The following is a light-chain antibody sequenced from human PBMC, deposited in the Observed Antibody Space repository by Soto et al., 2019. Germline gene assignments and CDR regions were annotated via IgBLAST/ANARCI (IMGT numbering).Light chain of an antibody. CDR1: QSLLHTNGYNY. CDR3: MQALQTQGWT. CDR2: LGS. V-gene: IGKV2-28*01. J-gene: IGKJ1*01. Sequence: DIVMTQSPLSLPVTPGESASISCRSSQSLLHTNGYNYLDWYLQKPGQPPQLLIYLGSNRAPGVPDRFSGSGSGTDFTLKISRVEAEDVGVYYCMQALQTQGWTLGQGTKVEIK.